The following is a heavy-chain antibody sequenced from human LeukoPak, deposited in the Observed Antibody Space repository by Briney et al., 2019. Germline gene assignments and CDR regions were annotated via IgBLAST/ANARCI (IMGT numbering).Heavy chain of an antibody. CDR2: ISAYNGNT. D-gene: IGHD2-2*01. CDR3: ARPGELGYCSSTSCPYYFDY. CDR1: GYTFTSYG. J-gene: IGHJ4*02. Sequence: GASVKVSCKASGYTFTSYGISWVRQAPGQGLEWMGWISAYNGNTNYAQKLQGRVTMTTDTSTSTAYMELRSLRSDDTAVYYCARPGELGYCSSTSCPYYFDYWGQGTLVTVSS. V-gene: IGHV1-18*01.